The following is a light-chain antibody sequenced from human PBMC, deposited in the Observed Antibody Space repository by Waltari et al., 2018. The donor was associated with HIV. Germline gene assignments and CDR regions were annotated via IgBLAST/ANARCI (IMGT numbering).Light chain of an antibody. Sequence: PPSVSVAPGQTARIACGGNNIGSISVHWYQQKTGQAPRLLIYGASTRSTGIPGRFSGSESGTEFILTISSLQSEDCAVYYCQQYYKWPLTFGQGTRLEIK. CDR2: GAS. V-gene: IGKV3D-15*01. CDR3: QQYYKWPLT. J-gene: IGKJ5*01. CDR1: NIGSIS.